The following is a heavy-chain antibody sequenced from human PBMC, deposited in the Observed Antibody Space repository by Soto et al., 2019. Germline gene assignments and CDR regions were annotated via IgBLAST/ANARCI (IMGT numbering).Heavy chain of an antibody. D-gene: IGHD6-19*01. J-gene: IGHJ4*02. CDR2: INPSGGNT. CDR1: GYTFTSYY. Sequence: GASVKVSCKASGYTFTSYYMHWVRQAPGQGLEWMGLINPSGGNTRYAQKFQGRVTMTRDTSTSTVYMELSSLRSEDTAVFYCARDLSLKSDDSIAEADTTYYWGQATLVTVS. CDR3: ARDLSLKSDDSIAEADTTYY. V-gene: IGHV1-46*01.